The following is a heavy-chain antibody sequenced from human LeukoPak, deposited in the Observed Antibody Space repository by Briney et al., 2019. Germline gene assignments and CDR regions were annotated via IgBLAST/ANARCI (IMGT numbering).Heavy chain of an antibody. V-gene: IGHV3-21*01. CDR1: GFTFSGYT. Sequence: GGSLRLSCAASGFTFSGYTMNWVRQAPGKGLEWVSSISATGVYIYYAGSVKGRFTISRDNAKSSLYLQLDSLRAEDTAVYYCARDKVRSAYGPESYYKAYDAFDMWGRGTMVTVSS. J-gene: IGHJ3*02. CDR2: ISATGVYI. D-gene: IGHD3-10*01. CDR3: ARDKVRSAYGPESYYKAYDAFDM.